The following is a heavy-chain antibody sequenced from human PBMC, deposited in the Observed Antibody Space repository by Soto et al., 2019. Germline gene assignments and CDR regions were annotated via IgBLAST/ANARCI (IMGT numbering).Heavy chain of an antibody. V-gene: IGHV4-59*01. J-gene: IGHJ4*02. CDR3: ARVKLDVLTGYSTYYFDY. Sequence: SETLSLTCTVSGGSISSYYWSWIRQPPGKGLEWIGYIYYSGSTNYNPSLKSRVTISVDTSKNQFSLKLSSVTAADTAVYYCARVKLDVLTGYSTYYFDYWGQGTLVTVSS. CDR2: IYYSGST. D-gene: IGHD3-9*01. CDR1: GGSISSYY.